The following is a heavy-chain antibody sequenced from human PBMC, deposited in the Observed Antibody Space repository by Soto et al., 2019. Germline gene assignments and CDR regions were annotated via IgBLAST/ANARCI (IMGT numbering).Heavy chain of an antibody. V-gene: IGHV1-18*01. CDR3: VRYYYGSGSYFDTKNWFDP. J-gene: IGHJ5*02. CDR2: ISAYNGNT. Sequence: SCKASGYTFTSYGISWVRQAPGQGLEWMGWISAYNGNTNYAQKLQGRVTMTTDTSTSTAYMELRSLRSDDTAVYYCVRYYYGSGSYFDTKNWFDPWGQGTLVTVSS. D-gene: IGHD3-10*01. CDR1: GYTFTSYG.